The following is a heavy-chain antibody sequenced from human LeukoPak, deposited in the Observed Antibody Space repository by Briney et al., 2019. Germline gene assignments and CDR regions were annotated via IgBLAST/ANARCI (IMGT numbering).Heavy chain of an antibody. D-gene: IGHD5-24*01. Sequence: QPGRSLRLSCAASGFPFDEHAMHWVRQAPGKGLEWVSGISYSSETIGYVDSVKGRFTISRDNVRKSLYLQMNSLRIEDTALYYCAKDRGGGSQLGDAYDVWGQGTMVSVSS. CDR1: GFPFDEHA. CDR2: ISYSSETI. CDR3: AKDRGGGSQLGDAYDV. V-gene: IGHV3-9*01. J-gene: IGHJ3*01.